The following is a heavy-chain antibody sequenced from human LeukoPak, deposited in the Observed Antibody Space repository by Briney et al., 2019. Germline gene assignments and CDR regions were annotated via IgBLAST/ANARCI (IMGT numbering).Heavy chain of an antibody. CDR1: GFTFSSYS. D-gene: IGHD5-18*01. V-gene: IGHV3-21*01. Sequence: GGSLRLSCAGSGFTFSSYSMNWVRQAPGKGLEWVSCISSSSSYIYYADSVKGRFTISRDNAKNSLYLQMNSLRAEDTAVYYCAASPVYSYGHPYYFDYWGQGTLVTVSS. CDR3: AASPVYSYGHPYYFDY. CDR2: ISSSSSYI. J-gene: IGHJ4*02.